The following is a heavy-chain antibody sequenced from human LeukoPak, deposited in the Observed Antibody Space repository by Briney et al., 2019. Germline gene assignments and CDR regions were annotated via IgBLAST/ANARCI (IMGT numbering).Heavy chain of an antibody. V-gene: IGHV3-30-3*01. Sequence: PGGSLRLSRAASGFTFSSYAMHWVRQAPGKGLEWVAVISYDGSNKYYADSVKGRFTISRDNSKNTPYLQMNSLRAEDTAVYYCARDPCVAVAGTACFDYWGQGTLVTVSS. CDR3: ARDPCVAVAGTACFDY. CDR2: ISYDGSNK. CDR1: GFTFSSYA. D-gene: IGHD6-19*01. J-gene: IGHJ4*02.